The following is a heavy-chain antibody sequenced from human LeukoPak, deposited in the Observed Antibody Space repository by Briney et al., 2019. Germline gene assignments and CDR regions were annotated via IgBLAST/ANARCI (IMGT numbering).Heavy chain of an antibody. Sequence: GGSLRLSCAASGFTFSNYAMSWVRQAPGKGLEWVSAISGSGGSTYYADSVKGRFTISRDNAKNSLYLQMNSLRAEDTALYYCAKDADPDYYYGSGSAAEADYWGQGTLVTVSS. V-gene: IGHV3-23*01. J-gene: IGHJ4*02. CDR3: AKDADPDYYYGSGSAAEADY. CDR1: GFTFSNYA. D-gene: IGHD3-10*01. CDR2: ISGSGGST.